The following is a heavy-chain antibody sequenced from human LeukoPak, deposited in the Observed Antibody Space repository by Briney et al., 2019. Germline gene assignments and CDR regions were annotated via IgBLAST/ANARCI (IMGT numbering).Heavy chain of an antibody. CDR3: ARENGGGWIDP. V-gene: IGHV3-7*01. Sequence: PGRSLRLSCAASGFTFSSYAMHWVRQAPGKGLEWVANIEKDGSEKYYVDSVKGRFTISRDNAKSSLFLQMDSLRAEDTAVYYCARENGGGWIDPWGQGTLVTVSS. CDR1: GFTFSSYA. CDR2: IEKDGSEK. D-gene: IGHD2-8*01. J-gene: IGHJ5*02.